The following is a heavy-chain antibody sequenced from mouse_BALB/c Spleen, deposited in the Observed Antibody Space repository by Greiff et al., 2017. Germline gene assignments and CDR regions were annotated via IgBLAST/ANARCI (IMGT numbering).Heavy chain of an antibody. D-gene: IGHD3-2*01. V-gene: IGHV3-6*02. CDR3: VGTARATSAMDY. Sequence: DVKLQESGPGLVKPSQSLSLTCSVTGYSITSGYYWNWIRQFPGNKLEWMGYKSYDGSNNYNPSLKNRISITRDTSKNQFFLKLNSVTTEDTATYYCVGTARATSAMDYWGQGTSVTVSS. J-gene: IGHJ4*01. CDR1: GYSITSGYY. CDR2: KSYDGSN.